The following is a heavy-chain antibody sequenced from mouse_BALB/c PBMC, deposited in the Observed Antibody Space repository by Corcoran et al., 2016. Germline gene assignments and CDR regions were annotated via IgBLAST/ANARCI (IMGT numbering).Heavy chain of an antibody. J-gene: IGHJ4*01. CDR3: ARAPVHYYAMDY. Sequence: QIQLVQSGPELKKPGETVKISCKASGYIFTDYGMNWVKQAPGEDLKWMGWINTYTGEPTYADDFKGRFAFSLETSASTAYLQINNLKNEDTSTYFCARAPVHYYAMDYWGQGTSVTVSS. CDR1: GYIFTDYG. CDR2: INTYTGEP. V-gene: IGHV9-3-1*01.